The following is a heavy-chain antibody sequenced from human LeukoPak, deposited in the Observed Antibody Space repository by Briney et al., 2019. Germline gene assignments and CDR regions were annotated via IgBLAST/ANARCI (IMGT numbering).Heavy chain of an antibody. V-gene: IGHV3-72*01. CDR3: TRGSGRYVMVDW. CDR2: IRNKVNSYTT. Sequence: GGSLRLSCAASGFTFSDHYMDWVRQAPGEGLEWVGRIRNKVNSYTTEYAASVKGRFTISRDDSNSIAYLQMNSLKTEDTAVYYCTRGSGRYVMVDWWGQGTLVTVSS. CDR1: GFTFSDHY. D-gene: IGHD6-19*01. J-gene: IGHJ4*02.